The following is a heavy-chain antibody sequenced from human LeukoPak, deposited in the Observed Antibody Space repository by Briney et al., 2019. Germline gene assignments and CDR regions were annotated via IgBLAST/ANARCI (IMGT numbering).Heavy chain of an antibody. CDR2: IYTSGST. J-gene: IGHJ4*02. CDR3: ARMPGYCSGGSCYGSFDY. D-gene: IGHD2-15*01. V-gene: IGHV4-4*07. CDR1: GGSISSYY. Sequence: SETLSLTCTVSGGSISSYYWSWIRQPAGKGLEWIGRIYTSGSTNYNPSLKSRVTMSVDTSKNQFSLKLSSVTAADTAVYYCARMPGYCSGGSCYGSFDYWGQGTLVTVSS.